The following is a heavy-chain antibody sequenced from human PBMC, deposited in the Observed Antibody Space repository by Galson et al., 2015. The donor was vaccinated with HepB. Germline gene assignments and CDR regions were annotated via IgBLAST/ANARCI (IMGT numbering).Heavy chain of an antibody. Sequence: SVKVSCKASGGTFSSYAISWVRQAPGQGLEWMGGIIPIFGTANYAQKFQGRVTITADESTSTAYMELSSLRSEDTAAYYCARRGYYDSSGHFDYWGQGTLVTVSS. CDR2: IIPIFGTA. J-gene: IGHJ4*02. V-gene: IGHV1-69*13. CDR3: ARRGYYDSSGHFDY. D-gene: IGHD3-22*01. CDR1: GGTFSSYA.